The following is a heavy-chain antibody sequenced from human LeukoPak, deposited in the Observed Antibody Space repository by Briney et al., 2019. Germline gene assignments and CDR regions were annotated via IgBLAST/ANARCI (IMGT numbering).Heavy chain of an antibody. V-gene: IGHV3-21*01. CDR3: ARYAADGAYSHYYWYFDH. CDR2: ISTGGSYI. J-gene: IGHJ2*01. Sequence: GGSLRLSCAASGFTFSSYTMNWVRQAPGKGLEWVSSISTGGSYINYADSVKGRFTISRDNAKNSLYLQLSSLRVEDTAVYYCARYAADGAYSHYYWYFDHWGRGDLVTVAS. CDR1: GFTFSSYT. D-gene: IGHD4-17*01.